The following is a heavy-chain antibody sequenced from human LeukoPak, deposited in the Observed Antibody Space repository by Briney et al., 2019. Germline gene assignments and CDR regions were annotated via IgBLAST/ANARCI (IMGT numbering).Heavy chain of an antibody. CDR1: GGSISSYY. V-gene: IGHV4-59*08. CDR2: IYYSGST. D-gene: IGHD6-19*01. J-gene: IGHJ4*02. Sequence: PSETLSLTCTVSGGSISSYYWSWIRQPPGKGLEWIGYIYYSGSTYYNPSLKSRVTISVDTSKNQFSLKLSSVTAADTAVYYCARFSLSAVAGDDYWGQGTLVTVSS. CDR3: ARFSLSAVAGDDY.